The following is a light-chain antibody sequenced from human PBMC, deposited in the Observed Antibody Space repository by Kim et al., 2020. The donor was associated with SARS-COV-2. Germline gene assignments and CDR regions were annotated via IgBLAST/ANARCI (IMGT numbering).Light chain of an antibody. J-gene: IGKJ1*01. CDR1: QTINSW. CDR3: QQSNTNPWT. CDR2: RAS. Sequence: DIQMTQSPSTLSASVGDRVTITCRATQTINSWLAWYQQKSGKAPKLLIHRASTLESGVPSRFSGSESGTEFTLTISSLQPDDFATYYCQQSNTNPWTFGQGTKVDI. V-gene: IGKV1-5*03.